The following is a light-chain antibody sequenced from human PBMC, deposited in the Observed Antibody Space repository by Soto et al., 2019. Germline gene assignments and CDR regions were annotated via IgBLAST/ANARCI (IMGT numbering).Light chain of an antibody. CDR3: QQYNNWPRAT. CDR2: RTS. CDR1: QSISSN. J-gene: IGKJ4*01. Sequence: IVMTNSPAALSVTTRERATLSCRASQSISSNLAWYQQKPGQAPRLLRFRTSGRATGFPARFSGSGSGTEFNLTISSLQSEDFGVYYCQQYNNWPRATFGGATKVDI. V-gene: IGKV3-15*01.